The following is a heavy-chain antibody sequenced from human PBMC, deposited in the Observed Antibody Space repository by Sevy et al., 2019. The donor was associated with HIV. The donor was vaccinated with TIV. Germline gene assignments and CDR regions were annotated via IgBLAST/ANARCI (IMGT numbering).Heavy chain of an antibody. CDR3: ARGDYDSSGYGRLTFDI. D-gene: IGHD3-22*01. CDR1: GFTFSSYW. CDR2: INSDGSST. J-gene: IGHJ3*02. V-gene: IGHV3-74*01. Sequence: GGSLRLSCAASGFTFSSYWMHWVRQAPGKGLVWVSRINSDGSSTSYADSVKGRFTISRDNAKNRLYLQMNSLRAEDTAVYYCARGDYDSSGYGRLTFDIWGQGTMVTVSS.